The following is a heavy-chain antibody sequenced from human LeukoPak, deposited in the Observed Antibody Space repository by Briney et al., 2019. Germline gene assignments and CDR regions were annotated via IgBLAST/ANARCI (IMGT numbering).Heavy chain of an antibody. V-gene: IGHV1-69*13. CDR2: IIPIFVTA. CDR3: ARGAWGDSSCWYSDY. D-gene: IGHD6-13*01. CDR1: GGTFSSYA. J-gene: IGHJ4*02. Sequence: GASVKVSCKASGGTFSSYASSWVRQAPGQGLEWMRGIIPIFVTANYPQKSLGRVTITADESTSTAYMELSSLISESTTVYYCARGAWGDSSCWYSDYWGQGTLVTVSS.